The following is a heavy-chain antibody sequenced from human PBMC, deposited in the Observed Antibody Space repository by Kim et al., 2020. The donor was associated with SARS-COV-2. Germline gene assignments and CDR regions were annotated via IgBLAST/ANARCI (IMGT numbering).Heavy chain of an antibody. CDR3: AREGGSYDASDI. D-gene: IGHD1-26*01. V-gene: IGHV3-48*04. CDR1: GFAFSPYS. J-gene: IGHJ3*02. Sequence: GGSLRLSCVASGFAFSPYSMNWVRQAPGKGLEWDSYISGGSSAIYYADSVKGRFTISRDNAKNSLYLQMNSLRAEDTAVYYCAREGGSYDASDIWGQGTMVTVSS. CDR2: ISGGSSAI.